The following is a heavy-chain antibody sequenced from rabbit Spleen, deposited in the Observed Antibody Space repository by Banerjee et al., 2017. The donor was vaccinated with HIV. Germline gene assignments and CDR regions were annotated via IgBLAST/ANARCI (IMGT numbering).Heavy chain of an antibody. CDR1: GFSFSNSYY. J-gene: IGHJ6*01. Sequence: QSLEESGGGLVKPGASLTLTCTVSGFSFSNSYYMCWVRQAPGKGLELIACVYDIFGNTWYATWVKGRFTISKSTILSTVTLQLNSLTAADTATYFCARYYIFYGMDLWGPGTLVTVS. CDR2: VYDIFGNT. D-gene: IGHD4-1*01. CDR3: ARYYIFYGMDL. V-gene: IGHV1S40*01.